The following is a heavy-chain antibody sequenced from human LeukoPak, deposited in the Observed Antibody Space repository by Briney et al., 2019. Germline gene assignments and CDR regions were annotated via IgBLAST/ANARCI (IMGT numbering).Heavy chain of an antibody. CDR3: AKESEDMATVVKSNRGYYAFEI. CDR1: GGTFSSYA. CDR2: ILPIFGTS. J-gene: IGHJ3*02. D-gene: IGHD5-24*01. V-gene: IGHV1-69*05. Sequence: ASVKVSCKASGGTFSSYAISWVQPAPGQGLEWMGWILPIFGTSNNTKGCQSRVTITTNERMSTANMELRSLRSEETAVYYCAKESEDMATVVKSNRGYYAFEIWGQGTMVTVSS.